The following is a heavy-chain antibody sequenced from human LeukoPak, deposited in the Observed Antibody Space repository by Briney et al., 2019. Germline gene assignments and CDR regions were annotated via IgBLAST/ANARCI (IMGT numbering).Heavy chain of an antibody. V-gene: IGHV5-51*01. CDR1: GYRFTSYW. CDR2: IYPGDSDT. D-gene: IGHD5-12*01. J-gene: IGHJ4*02. CDR3: ARRYMESGYDAFDY. Sequence: GESLKISCKGSGYRFTSYWIGWVRRMPGKGLEWMGIIYPGDSDTRYSPSFQGQVTISADKSISTAYLQWSSLKASDTAMYYCARRYMESGYDAFDYWGQGTLVTVSS.